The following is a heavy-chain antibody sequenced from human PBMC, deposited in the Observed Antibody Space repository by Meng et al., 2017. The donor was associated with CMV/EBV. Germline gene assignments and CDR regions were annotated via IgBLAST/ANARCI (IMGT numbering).Heavy chain of an antibody. CDR2: ISSSSSYI. J-gene: IGHJ4*02. Sequence: FTLSSYSMNWVRQATGKGLEWVSSISSSSSYIYYADSVTGRFTISRDNAKNSLYLQMNSLRAEDTAVYYCARDAYHYDFWSDRTSIDYWGQGTLVTVSS. D-gene: IGHD3-3*01. CDR3: ARDAYHYDFWSDRTSIDY. V-gene: IGHV3-21*01. CDR1: FTLSSYS.